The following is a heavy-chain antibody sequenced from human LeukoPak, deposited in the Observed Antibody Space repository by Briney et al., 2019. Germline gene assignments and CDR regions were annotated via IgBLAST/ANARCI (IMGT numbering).Heavy chain of an antibody. D-gene: IGHD2-15*01. Sequence: PGGSLRLSCAASGFTFSSYGMHWVRRAPGKGLEWVSSISTSSSYIYYADSVRGRFTISRDNGKNSLYLQMNSLRAEDTAVYSCARGADGVSSNSRGWFDPWGQGTLVTVSS. V-gene: IGHV3-21*01. CDR1: GFTFSSYG. CDR2: ISTSSSYI. J-gene: IGHJ5*02. CDR3: ARGADGVSSNSRGWFDP.